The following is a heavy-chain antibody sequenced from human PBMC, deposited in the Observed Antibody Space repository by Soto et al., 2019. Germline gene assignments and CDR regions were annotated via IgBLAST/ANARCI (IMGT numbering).Heavy chain of an antibody. J-gene: IGHJ4*02. CDR1: GHSVHRSSPP. CDR2: TYYRYKRLK. D-gene: IGHD6-19*01. CDR3: ARGSYYSGWV. V-gene: IGHV6-1*01. Sequence: PSHTLSLTCAISGHSVHRSSPPWNWIRHSPSRGLEWVGRTYYRYKRLKDDPVSVNSQRTITPDTSKNQFSLPWNCVTPQATPVYYCARGSYYSGWVWGQGTLVTISS.